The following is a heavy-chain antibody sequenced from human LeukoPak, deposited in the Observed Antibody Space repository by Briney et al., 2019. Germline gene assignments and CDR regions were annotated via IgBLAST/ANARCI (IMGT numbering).Heavy chain of an antibody. V-gene: IGHV1-2*02. CDR3: AREDGSYGDY. D-gene: IGHD1-26*01. CDR2: INPNSGGT. CDR1: GYTFTGYY. Sequence: ASVKVSCKASGYTFTGYYMHWVRQAPGQGLEWMGWINPNSGGTNYAQRFQGRVTMTTDTSTSTAYMELRSLRSDDTAVYYCAREDGSYGDYWGQGTLVTVSS. J-gene: IGHJ4*02.